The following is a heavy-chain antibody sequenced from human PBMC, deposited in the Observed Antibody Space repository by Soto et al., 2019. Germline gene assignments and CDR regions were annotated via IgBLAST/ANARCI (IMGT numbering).Heavy chain of an antibody. CDR2: IYYSGST. J-gene: IGHJ6*02. CDR3: ATCSGGSCYSGYYYYYYGMDV. CDR1: GGSISSSSYY. D-gene: IGHD2-15*01. V-gene: IGHV4-39*01. Sequence: PSETLSLTCTVSGGSISSSSYYCGWIRQPPGNGLEGIGSIYYSGSTYYNPSLKSRVTISVDTSKNQFSLKLSSVSAADTAVYYCATCSGGSCYSGYYYYYYGMDVWGQGTTVTVSS.